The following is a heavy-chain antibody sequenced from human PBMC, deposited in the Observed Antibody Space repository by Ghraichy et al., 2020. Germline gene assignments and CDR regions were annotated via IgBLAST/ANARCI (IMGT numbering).Heavy chain of an antibody. D-gene: IGHD6-13*01. V-gene: IGHV3-23*01. CDR2: ISGSGGST. CDR1: GFTFSSYA. Sequence: GESLNISCAASGFTFSSYAMSWVRQAPGKGLEWVSAISGSGGSTYYADSVKGRFTISRDNSKNTLYLQMNSLRAEDTAVYYCAKPPLIAAAGLFFDYWGQGTLVTVSS. J-gene: IGHJ4*02. CDR3: AKPPLIAAAGLFFDY.